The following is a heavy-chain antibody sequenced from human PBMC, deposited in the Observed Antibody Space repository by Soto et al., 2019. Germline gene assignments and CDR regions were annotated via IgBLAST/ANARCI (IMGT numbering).Heavy chain of an antibody. CDR1: GFTFSSYA. V-gene: IGHV3-30-3*01. CDR3: AREGCRKYNYYGMDV. Sequence: GGSLRLSCAASGFTFSSYAMHWVRQAPGKGLEWVAVISYDGSNKYYADSVKGRFTISRDNSKNTLYLQMNSLRAEDTAVYYCAREGCRKYNYYGMDVWGQGTTVTVSS. J-gene: IGHJ6*02. D-gene: IGHD2-15*01. CDR2: ISYDGSNK.